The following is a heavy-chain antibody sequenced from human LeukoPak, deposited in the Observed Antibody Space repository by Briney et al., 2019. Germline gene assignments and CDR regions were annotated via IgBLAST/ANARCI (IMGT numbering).Heavy chain of an antibody. D-gene: IGHD1-26*01. CDR1: GFTFSSYS. Sequence: GGSLRLSCAASGFTFSSYSMNWVRQAPGKGLEWVSSISSSSSYIYYADSVKGRFTISRDNAKNSLYLQMNSLRAEDTAVYYCAREREWELPLDYWGQGTLVTVSS. CDR2: ISSSSSYI. V-gene: IGHV3-21*01. J-gene: IGHJ4*02. CDR3: AREREWELPLDY.